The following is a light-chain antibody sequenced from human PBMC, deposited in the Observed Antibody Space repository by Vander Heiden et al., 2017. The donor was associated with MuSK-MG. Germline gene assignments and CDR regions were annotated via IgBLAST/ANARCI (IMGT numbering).Light chain of an antibody. CDR3: QQYNSYSPTT. CDR2: KAS. V-gene: IGKV1-5*03. J-gene: IGKJ4*01. CDR1: QSISSW. Sequence: DIQMTQSPSTLSASVGDRVTITCRASQSISSWLAWYQQKPGKAPKLLIYKASSLESGVPSRFSGSGSGTEFTLTISSLQPDDFATYYCQQYNSYSPTTFGGGTKVXIK.